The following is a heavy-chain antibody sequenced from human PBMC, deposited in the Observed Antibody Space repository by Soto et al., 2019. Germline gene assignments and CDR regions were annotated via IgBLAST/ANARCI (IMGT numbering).Heavy chain of an antibody. D-gene: IGHD2-8*02. CDR3: ARRHDTGGYVDY. CDR2: IYLDDSDT. J-gene: IGHJ4*02. V-gene: IGHV5-51*01. CDR1: GYNFNNYW. Sequence: GESLKISCTGSGYNFNNYWIAWVRQMPGRGLEWMGIIYLDDSDTRYSPSFQGQVTISADKSISTAYLQWSSLEASDTAMYFCARRHDTGGYVDYWGQGTQVTVSS.